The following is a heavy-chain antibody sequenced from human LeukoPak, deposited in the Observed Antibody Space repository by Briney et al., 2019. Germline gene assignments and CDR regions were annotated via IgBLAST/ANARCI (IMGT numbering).Heavy chain of an antibody. D-gene: IGHD3-22*01. CDR1: GGSISSYY. CDR2: IHYTGST. V-gene: IGHV4-59*01. J-gene: IGHJ3*02. Sequence: ETLSLTCTVSGGSISSYYWSWIRQSPGKGLECIGYIHYTGSTNYNPSLKSRVTISVETSKNQFSLKLKSVTAADTAVYYCARDRPNVDSTGYYSRHDAFDIWGQGTMVTVSS. CDR3: ARDRPNVDSTGYYSRHDAFDI.